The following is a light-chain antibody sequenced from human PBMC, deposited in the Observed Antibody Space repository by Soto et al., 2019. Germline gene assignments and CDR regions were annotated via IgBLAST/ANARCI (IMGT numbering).Light chain of an antibody. CDR2: KDS. Sequence: QTVVPQPPSASGAPGQWVTISCSGSRSNIGSHYISWYQHLPGTAPKLLIYKDSQRPSGVPDRFSGSKSGTSASLAIGGLRSEDEGSYYCATWDDSLGRRVLFGGGTKLTVL. V-gene: IGLV1-47*01. CDR3: ATWDDSLGRRVL. CDR1: RSNIGSHY. J-gene: IGLJ3*02.